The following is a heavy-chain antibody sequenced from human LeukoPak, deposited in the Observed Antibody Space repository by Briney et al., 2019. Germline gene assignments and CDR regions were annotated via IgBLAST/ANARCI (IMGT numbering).Heavy chain of an antibody. Sequence: GGSLRLSCAASGFTFSSYEMNWVRQAPGKGLEWVSLIYSGGSTYYADSVKGRFTISRDNSKNTLYLQMNSLRAEDTAVYYCARETAAVWGSLDYWGQGTLVTVSS. CDR3: ARETAAVWGSLDY. CDR1: GFTFSSYE. V-gene: IGHV3-66*01. D-gene: IGHD3-16*01. CDR2: IYSGGST. J-gene: IGHJ4*02.